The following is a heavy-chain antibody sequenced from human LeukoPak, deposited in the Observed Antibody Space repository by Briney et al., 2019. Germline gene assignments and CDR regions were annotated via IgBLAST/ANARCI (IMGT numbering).Heavy chain of an antibody. CDR2: IYYSGST. CDR1: GGSISSSSYY. D-gene: IGHD2-2*01. Sequence: SETLSLTCTVSGGSISSSSYYWGWIRQPPGKGLEWIGSIYYSGSTHYNPSLKSRVTISVDTSKNQFSLKLSSVTAADTAVYYCARLYCSSTSCYLDYWGQGTLVTVSS. J-gene: IGHJ4*02. V-gene: IGHV4-39*07. CDR3: ARLYCSSTSCYLDY.